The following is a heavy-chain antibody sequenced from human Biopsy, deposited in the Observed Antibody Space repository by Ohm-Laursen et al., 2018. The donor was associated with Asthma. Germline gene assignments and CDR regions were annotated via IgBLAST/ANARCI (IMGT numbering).Heavy chain of an antibody. CDR3: ARKAGSCISRTCYSLDF. Sequence: GASVKVSCKSLGGTFNTYVIGWVRQAPAQGLEWMGGINSVFGTTTYPQKFQDRVTITADDSTSTVYMELSSLRSEDTAVYYCARKAGSCISRTCYSLDFWGQGTLVTVSS. D-gene: IGHD2-2*01. CDR2: INSVFGTT. J-gene: IGHJ4*02. CDR1: GGTFNTYV. V-gene: IGHV1-69*13.